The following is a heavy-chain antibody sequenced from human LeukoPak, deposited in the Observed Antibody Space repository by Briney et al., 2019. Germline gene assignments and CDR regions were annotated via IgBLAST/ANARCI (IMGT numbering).Heavy chain of an antibody. V-gene: IGHV3-21*01. D-gene: IGHD6-13*01. CDR3: ARDAATDDAFDI. CDR2: INSDSSYI. CDR1: GFTFSSYS. Sequence: GGSLRLSCAASGFTFSSYSMHWVRQAPGKGLEWVSSINSDSSYIYYADSVKGRFFISRDNAKNSLYLHMNSLRAEDTAVYYCARDAATDDAFDIWGQGTMVTVSS. J-gene: IGHJ3*02.